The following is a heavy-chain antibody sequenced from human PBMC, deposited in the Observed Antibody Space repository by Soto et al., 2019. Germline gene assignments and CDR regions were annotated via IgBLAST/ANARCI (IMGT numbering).Heavy chain of an antibody. J-gene: IGHJ4*02. CDR3: VKKREVLRFLEWLLGPFDY. Sequence: GSLRLSCSASGFTFSSYAMHWVRQAPGKGLEYVSAISSNGGSTYYADSVKGRFTISRDNSKNTLYLQMSSLRAEDTAVYYCVKKREVLRFLEWLLGPFDYWGQGTLVTVSS. V-gene: IGHV3-64D*08. D-gene: IGHD3-3*01. CDR2: ISSNGGST. CDR1: GFTFSSYA.